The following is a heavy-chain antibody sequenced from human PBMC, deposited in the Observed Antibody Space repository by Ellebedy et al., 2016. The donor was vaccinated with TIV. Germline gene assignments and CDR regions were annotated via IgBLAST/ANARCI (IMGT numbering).Heavy chain of an antibody. V-gene: IGHV3-64*02. CDR1: GFTFSNYV. CDR3: AREGSAGSPDY. Sequence: GGSLRLXXAASGFTFSNYVMHWVRQAPGKGLESVSAIIGNGGRTFYADSVKGRFTISRDNSKNTLYLQMGSLRTEDMAVYYCAREGSAGSPDYWGQGTLVTVSS. D-gene: IGHD3-10*01. J-gene: IGHJ4*02. CDR2: IIGNGGRT.